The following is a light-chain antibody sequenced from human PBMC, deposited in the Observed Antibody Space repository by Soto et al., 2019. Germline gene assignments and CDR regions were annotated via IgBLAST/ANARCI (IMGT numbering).Light chain of an antibody. CDR2: DVS. Sequence: QSALTQPASVSGSPGQSITISCTGTTSDVGGYNYVSWYQQHPGKVPKLMIYDVSNRPSGVSNRFSGSKSGNTASLTISGLQAEDEADYYCSSYTTSPLPYVFGTGTKVT. CDR1: TSDVGGYNY. V-gene: IGLV2-14*01. J-gene: IGLJ1*01. CDR3: SSYTTSPLPYV.